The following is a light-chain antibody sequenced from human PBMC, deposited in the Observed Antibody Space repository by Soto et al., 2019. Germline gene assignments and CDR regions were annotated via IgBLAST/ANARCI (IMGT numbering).Light chain of an antibody. CDR1: QSISNF. CDR3: QQRYTTPYT. J-gene: IGKJ2*01. V-gene: IGKV1-39*01. CDR2: AAS. Sequence: DIQMTQSPSSLSASVGDRVTITCRASQSISNFLNWYQQKPGKAPELLIYAASSLHSGVPSRFSGSGSGTNFTLTISSLQPEDLATYSCQQRYTTPYTFGQGTKLEIK.